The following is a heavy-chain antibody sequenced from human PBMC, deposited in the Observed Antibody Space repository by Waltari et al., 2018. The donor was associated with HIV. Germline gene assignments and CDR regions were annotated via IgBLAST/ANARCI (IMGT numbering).Heavy chain of an antibody. D-gene: IGHD2-21*01. J-gene: IGHJ4*02. CDR1: GGSISSYY. CDR3: ARASRKDGYLVYD. Sequence: QVQLQESGPGLVKPSETLSLPCTVSGGSISSYYWSWIRPPPGKGLEWIGSIYYIGSTNYNPALKSRVTISVDTSKNQFSLKLSSVTAADTAVYYCARASRKDGYLVYDWGQGTLVTVAS. CDR2: IYYIGST. V-gene: IGHV4-59*01.